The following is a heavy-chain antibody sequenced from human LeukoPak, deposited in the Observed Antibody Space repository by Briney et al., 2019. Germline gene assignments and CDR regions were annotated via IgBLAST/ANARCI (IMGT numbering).Heavy chain of an antibody. V-gene: IGHV1-69*05. J-gene: IGHJ3*02. Sequence: SVKVSCKASGGTFSSYAISWVRQAPGQGLEWMGGMIPIFGTANYAQKFQGRVTITTDESTSTAYMELSSLRSEDTAVYYCARGPPPFTNYDHPDAFDIWGQGTMVTVSS. CDR3: ARGPPPFTNYDHPDAFDI. CDR1: GGTFSSYA. CDR2: MIPIFGTA. D-gene: IGHD3-3*01.